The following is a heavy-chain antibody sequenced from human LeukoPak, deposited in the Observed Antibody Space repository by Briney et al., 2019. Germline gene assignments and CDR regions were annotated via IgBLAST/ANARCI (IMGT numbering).Heavy chain of an antibody. CDR3: ARYVITGTTGFNY. D-gene: IGHD1-20*01. J-gene: IGHJ4*02. CDR2: INHSGST. Sequence: SETLSLTCAVYGGSFSGYYWSWIRQPPGKGLEWIGEINHSGSTNYNPSLKSRVTISVDTSKNQFSLKLSSVTAADTAVNYCARYVITGTTGFNYWGQGTLVTVSS. V-gene: IGHV4-34*01. CDR1: GGSFSGYY.